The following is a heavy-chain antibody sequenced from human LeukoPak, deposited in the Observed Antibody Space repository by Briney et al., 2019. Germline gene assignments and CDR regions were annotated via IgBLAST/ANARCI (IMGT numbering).Heavy chain of an antibody. CDR3: ARGPSGSRRRDNWFDP. CDR1: GGSISSSSYY. J-gene: IGHJ5*02. Sequence: SETQSLTCTVSGGSISSSSYYWGWIRQPPGKGLEWIGEINHSGSTNYNPSLKSRVTISVDTSKNQFSLKLSSVTAADTAVYYCARGPSGSRRRDNWFDPWGQGTLVTVSS. CDR2: INHSGST. V-gene: IGHV4-39*07. D-gene: IGHD6-13*01.